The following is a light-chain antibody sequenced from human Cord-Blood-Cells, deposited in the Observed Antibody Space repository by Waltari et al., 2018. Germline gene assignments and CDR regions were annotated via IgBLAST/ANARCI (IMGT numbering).Light chain of an antibody. CDR2: YDS. CDR1: NIGSKS. V-gene: IGLV3-21*04. Sequence: SYVLTQPPSVSVAPGKTARITCGGNNIGSKSVHWYQQKPGQAPVLVIYYDSDQPSGIPERFSGSNSGNTATLTISRVEAGDEADYYCQVWDSSSDVVFGGGTKLTVL. CDR3: QVWDSSSDVV. J-gene: IGLJ2*01.